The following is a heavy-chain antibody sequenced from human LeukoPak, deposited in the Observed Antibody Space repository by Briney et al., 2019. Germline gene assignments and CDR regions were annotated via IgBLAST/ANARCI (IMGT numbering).Heavy chain of an antibody. CDR1: GFTFDDYG. D-gene: IGHD4-17*01. J-gene: IGHJ4*02. Sequence: GGSVRLSCVASGFTFDDYGMSWVRQAPGKGPEWVSGINWNGGSTGYADSVKGRFTISRDSSKNTLYLQMNSLRAEDTAVYYCARGSGDVIDYWGQGTLVTVSS. CDR3: ARGSGDVIDY. V-gene: IGHV3-20*04. CDR2: INWNGGST.